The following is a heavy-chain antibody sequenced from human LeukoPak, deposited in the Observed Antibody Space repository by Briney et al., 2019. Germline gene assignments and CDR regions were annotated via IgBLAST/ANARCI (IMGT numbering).Heavy chain of an antibody. V-gene: IGHV1-69*06. D-gene: IGHD3-10*01. Sequence: SVKVSCKASGYTFTSYYMHWVRQAPGQGLEWMGGIIPIFGTANYAQKFQGRVTITADKSTSTAYMELSSLRSEDTAVYYCARSDGSGSYYNSWGQGTLVTVSS. J-gene: IGHJ4*02. CDR2: IIPIFGTA. CDR1: GYTFTSYY. CDR3: ARSDGSGSYYNS.